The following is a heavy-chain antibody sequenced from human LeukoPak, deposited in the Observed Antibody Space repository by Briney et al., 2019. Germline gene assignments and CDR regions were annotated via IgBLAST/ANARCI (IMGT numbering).Heavy chain of an antibody. CDR2: INPNSGGT. CDR3: ARVRLRGSGLDAFDV. V-gene: IGHV1-2*02. Sequence: ASVKVSCKASGYTFTVYYMDWVRQAPGQGLEWMGWINPNSGGTNYAQKFQGRVTMTRDTSISTAYMELSRLRSDDTAVYYCARVRLRGSGLDAFDVWGQGTMVTVSS. J-gene: IGHJ3*01. CDR1: GYTFTVYY. D-gene: IGHD3-10*01.